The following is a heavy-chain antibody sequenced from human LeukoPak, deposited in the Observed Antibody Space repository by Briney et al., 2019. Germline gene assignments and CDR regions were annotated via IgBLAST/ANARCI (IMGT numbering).Heavy chain of an antibody. CDR3: TRVTAAGPRGDFDI. CDR2: IRSKAYGGTT. V-gene: IGHV3-49*03. D-gene: IGHD6-13*01. J-gene: IGHJ3*02. CDR1: GFTFGDYA. Sequence: GGSLRFSCTASGFTFGDYAMSWFRQAPGKGLEWVGFIRSKAYGGTTEYAASVKGRFTISRDDSKSIAYLQMNSLKTEDTAVYYCTRVTAAGPRGDFDIWGQGTMVTVSS.